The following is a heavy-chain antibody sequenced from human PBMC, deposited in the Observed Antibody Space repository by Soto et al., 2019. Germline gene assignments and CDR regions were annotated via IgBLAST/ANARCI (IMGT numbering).Heavy chain of an antibody. Sequence: GGSLRLSCAASGFTFSSYAMSWVRQAPGKGLEWVSAISGSGGSTYYADSVKGRFTISRDNSKNTLYLQMNSLRAEDTAVYYCASANQYYDFWSGPNGYWGQGTLVTGSS. CDR1: GFTFSSYA. CDR2: ISGSGGST. V-gene: IGHV3-23*01. CDR3: ASANQYYDFWSGPNGY. D-gene: IGHD3-3*01. J-gene: IGHJ4*02.